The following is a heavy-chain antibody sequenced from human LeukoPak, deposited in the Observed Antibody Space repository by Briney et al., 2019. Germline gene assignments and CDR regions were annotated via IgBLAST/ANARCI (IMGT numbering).Heavy chain of an antibody. Sequence: PGGSLRLSCAASGFTFSSYSMNWVGQAPGKGLEWVSSISSSSSYIYYADSVKGRCTISRDNAKNSLYLQMNSLRAEDTAVYYCARVSAAGPPRNDYWGQGTLVTVSS. J-gene: IGHJ4*02. CDR2: ISSSSSYI. CDR3: ARVSAAGPPRNDY. D-gene: IGHD6-13*01. CDR1: GFTFSSYS. V-gene: IGHV3-21*01.